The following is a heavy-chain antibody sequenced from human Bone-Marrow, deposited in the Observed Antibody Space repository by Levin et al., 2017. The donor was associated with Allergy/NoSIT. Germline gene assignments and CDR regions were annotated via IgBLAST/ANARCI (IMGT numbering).Heavy chain of an antibody. Sequence: SQTLSLTCAVYGGSFSGYYWSWIRQPPGKGLEWIGEINHSGSTNYNPSLKSRVTISVDTSKNQFSLKLSSVTAADTAVYYCARGPADRETRLDYWGQGTLVTVSS. CDR2: INHSGST. J-gene: IGHJ4*02. V-gene: IGHV4-34*01. CDR3: ARGPADRETRLDY. CDR1: GGSFSGYY.